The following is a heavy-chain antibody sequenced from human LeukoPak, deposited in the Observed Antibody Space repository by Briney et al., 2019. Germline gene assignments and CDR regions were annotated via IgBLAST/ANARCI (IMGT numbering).Heavy chain of an antibody. J-gene: IGHJ4*02. D-gene: IGHD1-26*01. CDR3: AREGDRSSDPSGSYPLDY. Sequence: ASVKVSRKTSGYTFSNYDINWVRQVTGQGLEWMGWMNPHSANTGYAQKFQGRVTITMNSSISTAYMELSSLRSEDTAVYFCAREGDRSSDPSGSYPLDYWGQGTLVSVSS. CDR1: GYTFSNYD. V-gene: IGHV1-8*03. CDR2: MNPHSANT.